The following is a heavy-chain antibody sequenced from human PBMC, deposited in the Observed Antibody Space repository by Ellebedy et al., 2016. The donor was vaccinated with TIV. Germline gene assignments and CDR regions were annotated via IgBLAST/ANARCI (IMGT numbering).Heavy chain of an antibody. D-gene: IGHD6-19*01. V-gene: IGHV1-18*01. CDR2: ISGYNGNT. CDR1: GYTFTSYG. CDR3: AVGGGSGWEISFDF. Sequence: ASVKVSCKASGYTFTSYGITWVRQAPGQGLEWMGWISGYNGNTNYAQKFQGRVTMTTDTSTSTAYMELGSLRSDDTAVYYCAVGGGSGWEISFDFWGQGTLVTVSS. J-gene: IGHJ4*02.